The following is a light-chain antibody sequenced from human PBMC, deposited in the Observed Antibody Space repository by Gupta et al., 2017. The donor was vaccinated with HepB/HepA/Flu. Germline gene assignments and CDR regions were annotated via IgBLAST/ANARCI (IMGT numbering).Light chain of an antibody. J-gene: IGKJ1*01. CDR2: SAS. Sequence: EIVLTQSPGTLSLSPGERATLSCRASQYVSSTYLAWYQQRPGQAPRLLIYSASNRANGIPDRFSGSGSGTEFTLTISRREPEDFAVYYCHHEGSSSWTFGQGTEVEIK. CDR1: QYVSSTY. V-gene: IGKV3-20*01. CDR3: HHEGSSSWT.